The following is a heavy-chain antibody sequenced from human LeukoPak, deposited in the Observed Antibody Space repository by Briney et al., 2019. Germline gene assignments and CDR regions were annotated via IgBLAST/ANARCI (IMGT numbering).Heavy chain of an antibody. CDR3: ARSRYGRTYYYYGMDV. D-gene: IGHD5-18*01. CDR1: GGSISSYY. CDR2: IYYSGST. V-gene: IGHV4-59*01. J-gene: IGHJ6*02. Sequence: SETLSLTCTVSGGSISSYYWSWIRQPPGKGLEWIGDIYYSGSTNYNPSLKSRVTISVDTSKNQFSLKLSSVTAADTAVYYCARSRYGRTYYYYGMDVWGQGTTVTVSS.